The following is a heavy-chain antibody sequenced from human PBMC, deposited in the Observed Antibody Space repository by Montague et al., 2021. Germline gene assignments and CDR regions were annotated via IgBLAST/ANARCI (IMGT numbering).Heavy chain of an antibody. CDR1: GFTLSSYW. J-gene: IGHJ4*02. CDR3: SRAWVRSGFDS. D-gene: IGHD4-17*01. V-gene: IGHV3-7*05. CDR2: IKKDGTEK. Sequence: SLRLSCAASGFTLSSYWMIWVRQAPGKGLEWVASIKKDGTEKYYGDSVMGRFTISRDSAKTSLYLQMNALRAEDTAVYFCSRAWVRSGFDSWGQGTLVTVSS.